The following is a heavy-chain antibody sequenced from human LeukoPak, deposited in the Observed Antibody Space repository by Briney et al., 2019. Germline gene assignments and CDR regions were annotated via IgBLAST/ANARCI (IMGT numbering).Heavy chain of an antibody. J-gene: IGHJ4*02. CDR2: ISGSGGST. V-gene: IGHV3-23*01. Sequence: QSGGSLRLSCAASGFTVGSNYMSWVRQAPGKGLEWVSAISGSGGSTYYADSVKGRFTISRDNSKNTLYLQMNTLTADDTAVYYCAVSHGDYWLWIYWGQGTLVTVSS. CDR1: GFTVGSNY. D-gene: IGHD4-17*01. CDR3: AVSHGDYWLWIY.